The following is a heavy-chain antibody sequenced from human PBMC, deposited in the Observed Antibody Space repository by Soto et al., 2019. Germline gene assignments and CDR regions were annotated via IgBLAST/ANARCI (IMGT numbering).Heavy chain of an antibody. CDR3: AKDTYYYSSSGYYVFDS. CDR1: GYTFTSYA. V-gene: IGHV1-3*01. CDR2: INAGNGNT. D-gene: IGHD3-22*01. Sequence: GASVKVSCKASGYTFTSYAMHWVRQAAGQRLEWMGWINAGNGNTKYSQKFQGRVTITRDTSASTAYMELNSLRAEDTAVYYCAKDTYYYSSSGYYVFDSWGQGTLVTVS. J-gene: IGHJ4*02.